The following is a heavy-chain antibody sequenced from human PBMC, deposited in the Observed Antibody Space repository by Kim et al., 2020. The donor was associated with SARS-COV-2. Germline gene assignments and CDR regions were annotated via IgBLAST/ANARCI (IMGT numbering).Heavy chain of an antibody. CDR3: TRTSYGANYFTYY. D-gene: IGHD3-3*01. Sequence: GGSLRLSCAASGFTFNDYYMDWVRQAPGKGLEWVARSRNKARSFSTEYAASVKGRFTVSRHDSENSLYLDMNGLKTEDTAVYYCTRTSYGANYFTYYWGQGALLTV. CDR2: SRNKARSFST. CDR1: GFTFNDYY. J-gene: IGHJ4*02. V-gene: IGHV3-72*01.